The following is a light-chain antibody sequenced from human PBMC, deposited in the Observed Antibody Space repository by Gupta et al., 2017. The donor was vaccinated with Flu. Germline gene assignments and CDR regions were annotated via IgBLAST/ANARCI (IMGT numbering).Light chain of an antibody. V-gene: IGKV1-9*01. J-gene: IGKJ3*01. CDR3: QQRYRHPVT. CDR1: QGISNY. Sequence: TSFLSASEGDRVTITCRASQGISNYLAWYQQKPGKAPRLLIYAASTLQRGVPARLSGSGSGAEFTLTISSLQPEDFATYCWQQRYRHPVTFGPGTKVDLK. CDR2: AAS.